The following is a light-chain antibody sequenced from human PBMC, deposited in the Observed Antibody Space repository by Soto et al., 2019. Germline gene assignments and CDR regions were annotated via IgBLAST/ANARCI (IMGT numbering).Light chain of an antibody. CDR2: EVS. CDR1: SSDVGGYNY. V-gene: IGLV2-14*01. CDR3: RSYTSSRV. J-gene: IGLJ3*02. Sequence: QSALTQPASVSGSPGQSITISCTGTSSDVGGYNYVSWYQQHPGKAPKLMIYEVSNRSSGVSNRFSGSKSGNTASLTISGRQAEDEADYYCRSYTSSRVFGGGTKLTVL.